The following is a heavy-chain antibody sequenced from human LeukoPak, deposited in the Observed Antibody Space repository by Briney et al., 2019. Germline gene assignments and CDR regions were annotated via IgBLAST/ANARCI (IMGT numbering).Heavy chain of an antibody. CDR3: ARGSTYYDSSGQVPFDY. D-gene: IGHD3-22*01. CDR1: GFTFNSYS. V-gene: IGHV3-21*01. CDR2: ISSSSSYI. Sequence: GGSLRLYGAASGFTFNSYSMNWVRQAPGKGLEWVSSISSSSSYIYYADSVKGRFTISRDNAKNSLYLQMNSLRAEDTAVYYCARGSTYYDSSGQVPFDYWGQGTLVTVSS. J-gene: IGHJ4*02.